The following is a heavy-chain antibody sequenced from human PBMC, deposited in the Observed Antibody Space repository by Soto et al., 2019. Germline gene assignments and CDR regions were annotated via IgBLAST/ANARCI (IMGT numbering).Heavy chain of an antibody. Sequence: EVQLVESGGGLVQPGGSLRLSCAGSGFTFSSYWMHWVRQVPGKGLLWVSRIDSEGTSTNYADSVKGRFTIARDNAKNTLYLQMNSLRAEDTGVYYCARVGGYNWFDTWGQGTLVTVSS. CDR2: IDSEGTST. J-gene: IGHJ5*02. V-gene: IGHV3-74*01. CDR1: GFTFSSYW. CDR3: ARVGGYNWFDT.